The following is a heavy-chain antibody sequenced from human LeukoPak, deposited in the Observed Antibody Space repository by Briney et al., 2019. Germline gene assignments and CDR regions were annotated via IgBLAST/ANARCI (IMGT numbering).Heavy chain of an antibody. CDR3: ARGTAQTVNTYAFDM. CDR2: VYYSGST. D-gene: IGHD4-17*01. V-gene: IGHV4-59*01. CDR1: GGSISSYY. J-gene: IGHJ3*02. Sequence: ASETLSLTCTVSGGSISSYYWSWIREPRGRGLEWTGYVYYSGSTNYNPSLKSRVIISVDTSKNQFFLNLISVTAADTAVYYCARGTAQTVNTYAFDMWGQGTMVTVSS.